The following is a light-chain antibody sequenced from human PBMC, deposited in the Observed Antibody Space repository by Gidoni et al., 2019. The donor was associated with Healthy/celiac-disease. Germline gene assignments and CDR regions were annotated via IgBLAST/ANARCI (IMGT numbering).Light chain of an antibody. CDR2: DAS. J-gene: IGKJ2*03. CDR3: QQRSNWPRNS. V-gene: IGKV3-11*01. CDR1: QSVSSY. Sequence: EIVLTQSPATLSLYPGERATLSCRASQSVSSYLAWSQQKPGQAPRLLIYDASNRATGIPARFSGSGSGTDFTLTISSLEPEDFAVYYCQQRSNWPRNSFGQGTKLEIK.